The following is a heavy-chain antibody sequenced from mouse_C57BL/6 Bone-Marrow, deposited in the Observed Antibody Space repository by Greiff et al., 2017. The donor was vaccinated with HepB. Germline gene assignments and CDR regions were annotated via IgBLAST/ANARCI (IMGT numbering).Heavy chain of an antibody. V-gene: IGHV3-6*01. Sequence: DVQLQESGPGLVKPSQSLSLTCSVTGYSITSGYYWNWIRQFPGNKLEWMGYISYDGSNNYNPSLKNRISITRDTSKNQFFLKLNSVTTEDTATYYCARVWRRAYWGQGTLVTVSA. CDR1: GYSITSGYY. J-gene: IGHJ3*01. CDR3: ARVWRRAY. CDR2: ISYDGSN.